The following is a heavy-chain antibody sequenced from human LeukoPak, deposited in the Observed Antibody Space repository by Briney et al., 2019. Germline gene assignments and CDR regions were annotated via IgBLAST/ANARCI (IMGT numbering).Heavy chain of an antibody. CDR2: IYTSGST. J-gene: IGHJ5*02. CDR3: ARTVCSGGSCYFSPNWFDP. CDR1: GGSISSYY. Sequence: SETLSLTCTVSGGSISSYYWSWIRQPAGKGLEWIGRIYTSGSTNYNPSLKSRVTISVDTSKNQFSLKLSSVTAADTAVYYCARTVCSGGSCYFSPNWFDPWGQGTLVTVSS. D-gene: IGHD2-15*01. V-gene: IGHV4-4*07.